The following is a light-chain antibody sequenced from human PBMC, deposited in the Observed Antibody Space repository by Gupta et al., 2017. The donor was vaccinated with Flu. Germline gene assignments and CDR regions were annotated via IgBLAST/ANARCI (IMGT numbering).Light chain of an antibody. CDR3: QVWDSGSGHPV. CDR2: DDS. CDR1: NIGSKT. V-gene: IGLV3-21*03. Sequence: SSVLTQPPSVSVAPGTTATISCGGNNIGSKTVHWYQERPGQAPVLVVYDDSARPSGITERFSGSNAGDTATLTISRVEGGDEADYFCQVWDSGSGHPVFGGGSKLTVL. J-gene: IGLJ3*02.